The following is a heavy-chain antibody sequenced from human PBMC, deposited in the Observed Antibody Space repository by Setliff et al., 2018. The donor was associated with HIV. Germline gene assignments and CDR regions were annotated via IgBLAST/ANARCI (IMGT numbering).Heavy chain of an antibody. CDR3: VRWGLPYGIDA. Sequence: GGSLRLSCAASGFTFRSYWLTWVRQAPGKGLEWVANIDGDGSTKNYVDSVKGRFTISRHNAENSLYLEMNILRAEDTAVYYCVRWGLPYGIDAWGQGTLVTVSS. CDR2: IDGDGSTK. D-gene: IGHD3-16*01. J-gene: IGHJ4*02. CDR1: GFTFRSYW. V-gene: IGHV3-7*01.